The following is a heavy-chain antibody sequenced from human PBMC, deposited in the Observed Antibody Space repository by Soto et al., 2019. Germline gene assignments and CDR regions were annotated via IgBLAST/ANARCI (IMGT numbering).Heavy chain of an antibody. V-gene: IGHV1-18*01. J-gene: IGHJ6*02. D-gene: IGHD4-4*01. CDR1: GYTFTSYG. CDR2: ISAYNGNT. Sequence: GASVKVSCKASGYTFTSYGISWVRQAPGQGLERMGWISAYNGNTNYAQKLQGRVTMTTDTSTSTAYMELRSLRSDDTAVYYCAALTTVMGYYGMDVWGQGTTVTVSS. CDR3: AALTTVMGYYGMDV.